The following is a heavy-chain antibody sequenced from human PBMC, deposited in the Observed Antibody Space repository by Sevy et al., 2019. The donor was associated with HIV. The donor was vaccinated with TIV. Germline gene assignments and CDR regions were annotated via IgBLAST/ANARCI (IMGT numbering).Heavy chain of an antibody. V-gene: IGHV4-61*01. Sequence: SETLSLTCTVSGGSVSSGSYYWSWIRQPPGKGLEWIGYIYYSGSTNYNPSLKSRVTISVDTSKNQFSLKLGSVTAADTAVYYCARDFFGAAAGIYYYYGMDVWGQGTTVTVSS. CDR1: GGSVSSGSYY. CDR2: IYYSGST. CDR3: ARDFFGAAAGIYYYYGMDV. D-gene: IGHD6-13*01. J-gene: IGHJ6*02.